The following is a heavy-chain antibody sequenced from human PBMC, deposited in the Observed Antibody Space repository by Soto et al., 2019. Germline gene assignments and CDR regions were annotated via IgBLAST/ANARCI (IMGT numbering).Heavy chain of an antibody. CDR2: ISAYNGNT. D-gene: IGHD3-22*01. CDR3: ARDLRYYDSSGLYYGMDV. Sequence: ASVKVSCKASGYTFTSYGISWVRQAPGQGLERMGWISAYNGNTNYAQKLQGRVTMTTDTSTSTAYMELRSLRSDDTAVYYCARDLRYYDSSGLYYGMDVWGQGTTVTVSS. CDR1: GYTFTSYG. V-gene: IGHV1-18*01. J-gene: IGHJ6*02.